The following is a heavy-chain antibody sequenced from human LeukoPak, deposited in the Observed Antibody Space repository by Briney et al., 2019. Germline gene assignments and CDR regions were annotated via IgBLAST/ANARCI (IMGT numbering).Heavy chain of an antibody. CDR1: GGTFSSYA. CDR3: ARAPIGVLRFLEWLPDY. J-gene: IGHJ4*02. CDR2: IIPIFGTA. Sequence: SVKVSCKASGGTFSSYAISWVRQAPGQGLEWMGGIIPIFGTANYAQKFQGRITITADKSTSTAYTELSSLRSEDTDVYYCARAPIGVLRFLEWLPDYWGQGTLVTVSS. V-gene: IGHV1-69*06. D-gene: IGHD3-3*01.